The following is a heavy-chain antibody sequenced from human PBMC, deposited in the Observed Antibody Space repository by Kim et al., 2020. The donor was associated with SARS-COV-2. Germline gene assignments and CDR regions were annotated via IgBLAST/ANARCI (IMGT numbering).Heavy chain of an antibody. CDR3: ASSTSPRAYFDY. D-gene: IGHD2-2*01. J-gene: IGHJ4*02. Sequence: YANTVQGRITISRDHSKNTLYLQMNSLSAEDTAVYYCASSTSPRAYFDYWGQGTLVTVSS. V-gene: IGHV3-30*01.